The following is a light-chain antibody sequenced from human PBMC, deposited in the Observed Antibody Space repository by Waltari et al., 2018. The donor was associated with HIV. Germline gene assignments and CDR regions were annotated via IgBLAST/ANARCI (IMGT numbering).Light chain of an antibody. V-gene: IGKV3-15*01. J-gene: IGKJ4*01. CDR1: QSVWSN. Sequence: EVVMTRTSATMSVSPGESATLSCRASQSVWSNLAWYQQHPGQAPRLLSSGASTRATGIPARFIGSGSGTEFTLTISSLQSEDFAVYYCQQYYNWLTFGGGTKVEIK. CDR2: GAS. CDR3: QQYYNWLT.